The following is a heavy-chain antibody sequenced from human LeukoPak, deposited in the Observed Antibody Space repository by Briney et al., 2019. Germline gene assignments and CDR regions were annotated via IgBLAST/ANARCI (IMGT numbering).Heavy chain of an antibody. Sequence: PSETLSLTCTVSGGSISSYYWSWIRQPAGKGLEWIGRIYTSGSTNYNPSLKSRVTMSVDTSKNQFSLKLSSVTAADTAVDYCARDRGLGSPTYMDVWGKGTTVTVSS. D-gene: IGHD1-26*01. CDR1: GGSISSYY. J-gene: IGHJ6*03. CDR2: IYTSGST. V-gene: IGHV4-4*07. CDR3: ARDRGLGSPTYMDV.